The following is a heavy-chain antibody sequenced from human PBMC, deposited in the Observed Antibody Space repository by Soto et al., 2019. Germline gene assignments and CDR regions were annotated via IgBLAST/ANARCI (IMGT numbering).Heavy chain of an antibody. CDR2: MSHSGGT. CDR1: GGFVSSGNYY. D-gene: IGHD1-1*01. Sequence: QVQLQQWGAGLLKPSETLSLTCAVYGGFVSSGNYYWSWIRQPPGKGLEWIGEMSHSGGTHFNPSLTSRVTISVDTAQNQFSLKMSSVTAADTALSYCARVERGTATTVVDAFDIWGPGTMVTVSS. J-gene: IGHJ3*02. V-gene: IGHV4-34*01. CDR3: ARVERGTATTVVDAFDI.